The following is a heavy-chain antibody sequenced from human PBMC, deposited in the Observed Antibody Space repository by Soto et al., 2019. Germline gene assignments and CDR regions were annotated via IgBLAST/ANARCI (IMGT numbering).Heavy chain of an antibody. Sequence: ASVKVSCKGAGYTFSNYYMHWVRQAPGQGLEWMGIINPSGDSTSYAQEFQGRVTMTREKSTSTLYMELSSLRSEDTAVYYCARATRSGSPHFDHWGQGTLVTVSS. J-gene: IGHJ4*02. V-gene: IGHV1-46*01. CDR2: INPSGDST. CDR1: GYTFSNYY. CDR3: ARATRSGSPHFDH. D-gene: IGHD5-12*01.